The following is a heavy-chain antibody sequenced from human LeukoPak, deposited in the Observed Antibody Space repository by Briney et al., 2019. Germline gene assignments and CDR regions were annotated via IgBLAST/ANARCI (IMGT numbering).Heavy chain of an antibody. CDR3: ARDGRFLDWSQSYYYYYMDV. J-gene: IGHJ6*03. Sequence: PGGSLRLSCAASGFTFSSYWRSWVRQAPGKGLEWVANIKQDGSEKYYVYSVKGRFTISRDNAKHSPYLQMNILRAEDTAVYYGARDGRFLDWSQSYYYYYMDVWGTGTTVTVSS. D-gene: IGHD3/OR15-3a*01. CDR2: IKQDGSEK. CDR1: GFTFSSYW. V-gene: IGHV3-7*01.